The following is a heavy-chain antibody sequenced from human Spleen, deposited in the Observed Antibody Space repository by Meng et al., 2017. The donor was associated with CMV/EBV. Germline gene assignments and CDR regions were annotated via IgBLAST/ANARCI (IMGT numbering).Heavy chain of an antibody. CDR2: ITSRADGGTT. D-gene: IGHD3-10*01. J-gene: IGHJ4*02. Sequence: SGFTFSNAWMTWVRQAPGKGLEWVGRITSRADGGTTDYAAPVKGRFTISRDDSKNTLYLQMNSLKTEDTAVYYCTTYYYDSGLVVRWGQGTLVTVSS. CDR1: GFTFSNAW. CDR3: TTYYYDSGLVVR. V-gene: IGHV3-15*01.